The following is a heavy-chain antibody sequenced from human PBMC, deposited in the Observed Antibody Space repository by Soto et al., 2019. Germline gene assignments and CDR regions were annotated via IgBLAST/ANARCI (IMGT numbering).Heavy chain of an antibody. Sequence: ASVKVSCKASGYTFTSYYMHWVRQAPGQGLEWMGIINPSGSTSYAQKFQGRVTMTRDTSTSTVYMELSSLRSEDTAVYYCARGPSVVGRIWLDFWGQGTLVTFSS. J-gene: IGHJ5*01. CDR3: ARGPSVVGRIWLDF. V-gene: IGHV1-46*03. CDR1: GYTFTSYY. D-gene: IGHD2-15*01. CDR2: INPSGST.